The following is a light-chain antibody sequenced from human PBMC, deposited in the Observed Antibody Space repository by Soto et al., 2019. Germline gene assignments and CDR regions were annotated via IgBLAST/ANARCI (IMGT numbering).Light chain of an antibody. V-gene: IGLV2-14*01. Sequence: QSVLTQPASVSGSPGQSITISYTGTSSDVGYYNYVSWYQQHPGKAPKLMIYEVSNRPSGVSNHFSASKSGNTASLTISGLQAEDEAYYYCSSYTSDNTVVFRGGTTVTVL. CDR2: EVS. CDR1: SSDVGYYNY. CDR3: SSYTSDNTVV. J-gene: IGLJ2*01.